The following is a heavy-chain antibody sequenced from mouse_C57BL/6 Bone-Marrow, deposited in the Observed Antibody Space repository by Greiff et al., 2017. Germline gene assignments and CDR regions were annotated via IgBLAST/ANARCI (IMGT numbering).Heavy chain of an antibody. Sequence: EVQLKQSGAELVKPGASVKLSCTASGFNIKDYYMHWVKQRTEQGLEWIGRIDPEDSDTKYAPKFKGKATITADTSSNTAYLQLSSLTSEDTAVYYCARVVRGYDFDYWGQGTTVTVAS. CDR3: ARVVRGYDFDY. V-gene: IGHV14-2*01. D-gene: IGHD1-1*02. J-gene: IGHJ2*01. CDR1: GFNIKDYY. CDR2: IDPEDSDT.